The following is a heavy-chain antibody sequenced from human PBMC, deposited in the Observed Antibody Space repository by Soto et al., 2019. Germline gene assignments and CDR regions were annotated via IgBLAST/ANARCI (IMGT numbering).Heavy chain of an antibody. V-gene: IGHV3-9*01. CDR1: GFTFDDYA. CDR3: AKDVDTDYYYCYMDV. D-gene: IGHD5-18*01. CDR2: ISWNSGSI. J-gene: IGHJ6*03. Sequence: GGSLRLSCAASGFTFDDYAMHWVRQAPGKGLEWVSGISWNSGSIGYADSVKGRFTISRDNAKNSLYLQMNSLRAEDTALYYCAKDVDTDYYYCYMDVWGKGTTVTVSS.